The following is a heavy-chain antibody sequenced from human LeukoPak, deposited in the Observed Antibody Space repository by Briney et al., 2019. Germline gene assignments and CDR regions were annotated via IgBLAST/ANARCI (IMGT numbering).Heavy chain of an antibody. J-gene: IGHJ4*02. CDR3: ARDWRGIAVAFDY. CDR1: GYTFTSYH. D-gene: IGHD6-19*01. Sequence: ASVKVSCKASGYTFTSYHMHWVRQAPGQGLEWMGWINPNSGGTNYAQKFQGRVTMTRDTSISTAYMELSRLRSDDTAVYYCARDWRGIAVAFDYWGQGTLVTVSS. V-gene: IGHV1-2*02. CDR2: INPNSGGT.